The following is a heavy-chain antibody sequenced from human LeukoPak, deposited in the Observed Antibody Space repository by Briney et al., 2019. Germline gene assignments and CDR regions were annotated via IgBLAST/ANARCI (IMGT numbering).Heavy chain of an antibody. CDR3: AKDRHPRAPFDY. J-gene: IGHJ4*02. Sequence: GGSLRLSCSASGFTFSSYAMHWVRQAPGKGLEYVSGISSNGGSTNYADSVKGRFTISRDNSKNTLYLQMNSLRAEDTAVYYCAKDRHPRAPFDYWGQGTLVTVSS. CDR2: ISSNGGST. V-gene: IGHV3-64*04. CDR1: GFTFSSYA.